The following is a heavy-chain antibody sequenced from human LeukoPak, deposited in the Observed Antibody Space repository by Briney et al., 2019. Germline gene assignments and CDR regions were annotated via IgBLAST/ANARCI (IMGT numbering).Heavy chain of an antibody. V-gene: IGHV1-69*13. CDR2: IIPIFGTA. D-gene: IGHD2-2*03. Sequence: GASAKVSCKASGGTFSSYAISWVRQAPGQGLEWMGGIIPIFGTANYAQKFQGRVTITADESTSTAYMELSSLRSEDTAVYYCARSGYCSSTSCYQSHNWFDPWGQGTLVTVSS. CDR3: ARSGYCSSTSCYQSHNWFDP. CDR1: GGTFSSYA. J-gene: IGHJ5*02.